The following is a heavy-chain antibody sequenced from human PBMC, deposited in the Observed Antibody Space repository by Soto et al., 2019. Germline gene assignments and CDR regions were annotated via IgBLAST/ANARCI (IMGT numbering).Heavy chain of an antibody. D-gene: IGHD6-13*01. V-gene: IGHV1-18*01. J-gene: IGHJ4*02. Sequence: ASVKVSCKASGYTFTSYGISWVRQAPGQGLEWMGWISAYNGNTNYAQKLQGRVTITADESTSTAYMELSSLRSEDTAVYYCAREGQQPAYDYWGQGTLVTVS. CDR2: ISAYNGNT. CDR3: AREGQQPAYDY. CDR1: GYTFTSYG.